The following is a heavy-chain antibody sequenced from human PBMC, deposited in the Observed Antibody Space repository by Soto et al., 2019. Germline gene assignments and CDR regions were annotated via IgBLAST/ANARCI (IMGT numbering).Heavy chain of an antibody. D-gene: IGHD1-1*01. Sequence: QVQLVESGGGVVQPGGSLRLSCAPSGFTFRAYGMHWVRQAPGKGLEWVAVISYDGKNVYYADSVKGRFSISRDSSKNTLYLQMNSLRAEDTAVCYCAKDLVAITTGRRSPFGSWGQGTLVTVSS. J-gene: IGHJ4*02. CDR1: GFTFRAYG. CDR3: AKDLVAITTGRRSPFGS. V-gene: IGHV3-30*18. CDR2: ISYDGKNV.